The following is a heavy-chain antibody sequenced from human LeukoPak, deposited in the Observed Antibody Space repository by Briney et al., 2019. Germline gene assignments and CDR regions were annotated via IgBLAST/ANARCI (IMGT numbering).Heavy chain of an antibody. D-gene: IGHD3-9*01. CDR2: IYHSGST. V-gene: IGHV4-30-2*01. J-gene: IGHJ4*02. CDR1: GGSISSGGYY. CDR3: ARGNLGYYDILTGYYYFDY. Sequence: PSQTLSLTCTVSGGSISSGGYYWSWIRQPPGKGLEWIGYIYHSGSTYYNPSLKSRVTISVDRSKNQFSLKLSSVTAADTAVYYCARGNLGYYDILTGYYYFDYWGQGTLVTVSS.